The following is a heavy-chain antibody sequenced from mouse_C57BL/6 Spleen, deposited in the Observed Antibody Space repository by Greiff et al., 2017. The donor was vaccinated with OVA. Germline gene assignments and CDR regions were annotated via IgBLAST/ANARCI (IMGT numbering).Heavy chain of an antibody. D-gene: IGHD2-12*01. V-gene: IGHV1-55*01. CDR1: GYTFTSYW. CDR3: ARWVSYSYYFDY. Sequence: QVQLQQPGAELVKPGASVKMSCKASGYTFTSYWITWVKQRPGQGLEWIGDIYPGSGSTNYNEKFKSKATLTVDTSSNTAYMQLSRLTSEDSAVDNCARWVSYSYYFDYWGQGTTLTVSS. CDR2: IYPGSGST. J-gene: IGHJ2*01.